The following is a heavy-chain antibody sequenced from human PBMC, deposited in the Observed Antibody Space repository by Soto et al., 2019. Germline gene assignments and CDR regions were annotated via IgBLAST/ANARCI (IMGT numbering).Heavy chain of an antibody. CDR2: IYYSGST. D-gene: IGHD3-10*01. CDR3: ARVWGGAFDI. Sequence: SETLSLTCTVSGGSISSGDYYWSWIRQPPGKGLEWIGYIYYSGSTNYNPSLKSRVTISVDTSKNQFSLKLSSVTTADTAVYYCARVWGGAFDIWGQGTMVTVSS. V-gene: IGHV4-61*08. CDR1: GGSISSGDYY. J-gene: IGHJ3*02.